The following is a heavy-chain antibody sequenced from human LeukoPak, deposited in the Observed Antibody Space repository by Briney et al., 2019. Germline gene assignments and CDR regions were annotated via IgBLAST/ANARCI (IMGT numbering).Heavy chain of an antibody. CDR2: IYYSGST. D-gene: IGHD4-11*01. Sequence: SETLSLTCNASGGSISSYSWTWIRQPPGKGLEWIGYIYYSGSTNYNPSLKNRVTISVDTSKNQFSLNLTAVTAADTAVYYCARQTRANYLDSWGQGTLLTVSS. J-gene: IGHJ4*02. CDR1: GGSISSYS. V-gene: IGHV4-59*01. CDR3: ARQTRANYLDS.